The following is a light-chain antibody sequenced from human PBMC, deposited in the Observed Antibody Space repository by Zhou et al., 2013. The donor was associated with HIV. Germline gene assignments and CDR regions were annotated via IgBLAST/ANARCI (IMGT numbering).Light chain of an antibody. CDR2: DAS. V-gene: IGKV3D-20*02. CDR1: QSLSGSS. Sequence: EIEMTQSPATLYVSPGERATLSCRASQSLSGSSLAWYQQKPGQAPRLLIYDASNRATGIPARFSGSGSGTDFTLTISSLEPEDFAVYYCQHRSNWLTFGGGTKVEIK. J-gene: IGKJ4*01. CDR3: QHRSNWLT.